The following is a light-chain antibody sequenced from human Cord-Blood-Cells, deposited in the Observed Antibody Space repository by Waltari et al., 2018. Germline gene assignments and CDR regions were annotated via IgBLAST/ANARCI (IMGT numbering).Light chain of an antibody. J-gene: IGLJ3*02. V-gene: IGLV2-23*01. Sequence: QSALTQPASVSGSPGQSITISCTGTSSDVGSYNLVSWYQQHPGNAPKRMIYEGSKRPSGVSNRFSGSRSGKTASLTISGLQAEDEADYYCCSYAGSSTLVFGGGTKLTVL. CDR3: CSYAGSSTLV. CDR2: EGS. CDR1: SSDVGSYNL.